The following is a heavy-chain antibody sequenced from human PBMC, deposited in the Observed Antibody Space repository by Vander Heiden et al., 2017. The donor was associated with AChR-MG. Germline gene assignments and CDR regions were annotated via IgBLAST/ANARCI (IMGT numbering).Heavy chain of an antibody. V-gene: IGHV1-46*01. J-gene: IGHJ6*02. CDR1: GYTFTSYY. Sequence: QVQLVQSGAEVTKPGASVKVSCKASGYTFTSYYMHWVRQAPGQGLEWMGIINPSGGSTSYAQKFQGRVTMTRETSTSTVYMELSSLRSEDTAVYYCARGGSGGRDYYGMDVWGQGTTVTVSS. CDR3: ARGGSGGRDYYGMDV. CDR2: INPSGGST. D-gene: IGHD2-15*01.